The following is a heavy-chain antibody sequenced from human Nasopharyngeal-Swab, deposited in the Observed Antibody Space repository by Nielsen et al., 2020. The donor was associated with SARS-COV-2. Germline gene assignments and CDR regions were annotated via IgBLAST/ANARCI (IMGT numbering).Heavy chain of an antibody. Sequence: ASVKVSCKASGYTFTSYYMHWVRQAPGQGLEWMGIINPSGVSTTYAQKFQGRVTMTRDTSTSTVYMEMSSLRSEDTAVYYCARDLGSITGTTRYYYYYGMDVWGQGTTVTVSS. CDR3: ARDLGSITGTTRYYYYYGMDV. CDR2: INPSGVST. V-gene: IGHV1-46*01. D-gene: IGHD1/OR15-1a*01. J-gene: IGHJ6*02. CDR1: GYTFTSYY.